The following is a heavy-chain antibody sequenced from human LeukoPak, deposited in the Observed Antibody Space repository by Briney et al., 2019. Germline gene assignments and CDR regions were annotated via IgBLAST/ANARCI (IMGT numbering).Heavy chain of an antibody. D-gene: IGHD1-26*01. CDR1: GDSVSSNTGG. V-gene: IGHV6-1*01. CDR2: TYYRSKWYY. Sequence: SQTLSLTCAISGDSVSSNTGGWNWIRQSPSRGLEWLGRTYYRSKWYYDYAVSVKSRISINPDTSKNQFSLQLNSVTPDDTAVYYCARGGLVRSPRGYFDFWGQGTLVTVSS. J-gene: IGHJ4*02. CDR3: ARGGLVRSPRGYFDF.